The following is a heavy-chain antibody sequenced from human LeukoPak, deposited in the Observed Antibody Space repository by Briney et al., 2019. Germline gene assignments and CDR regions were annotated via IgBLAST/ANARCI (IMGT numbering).Heavy chain of an antibody. V-gene: IGHV1-18*01. J-gene: IGHJ4*02. Sequence: ASVKVSCKASGYTFTSYGISWVRQAPGQGLEWMGWISVYNGNTNYAQKLQGRATMTTDTSTSTAYMELRSLRFDDTAVYYCARGYSSGWYSATYYFDYWGQGTLVTVSS. CDR1: GYTFTSYG. D-gene: IGHD6-19*01. CDR2: ISVYNGNT. CDR3: ARGYSSGWYSATYYFDY.